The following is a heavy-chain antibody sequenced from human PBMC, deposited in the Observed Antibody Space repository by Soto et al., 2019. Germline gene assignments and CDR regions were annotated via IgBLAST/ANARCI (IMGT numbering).Heavy chain of an antibody. Sequence: SETLSLTCTVSGGSISSSSYYWGWIRQPPGKGLEWIGNIYYSGSTNYNPSLKSRVTISVDTSKNQFSLKLSSVTAADTAVYYCARVGVDYGDYFMIDYWGQGTLVTVSS. CDR3: ARVGVDYGDYFMIDY. CDR2: IYYSGST. V-gene: IGHV4-39*07. J-gene: IGHJ4*02. D-gene: IGHD4-17*01. CDR1: GGSISSSSYY.